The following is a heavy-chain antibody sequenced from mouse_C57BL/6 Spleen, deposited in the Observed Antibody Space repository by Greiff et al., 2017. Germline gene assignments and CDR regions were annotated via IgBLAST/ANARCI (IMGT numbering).Heavy chain of an antibody. CDR2: INPSSGYT. V-gene: IGHV1-4*01. CDR1: GYTFTSYT. CDR3: ARRGTAQATDY. D-gene: IGHD3-2*02. J-gene: IGHJ2*01. Sequence: VQLQQSGAELARPGASVKMSCKASGYTFTSYTMHWVKQRPGPGLEWIGYINPSSGYTKYNQKFKDKATLTADKSSSTAYMQLSSLTSEDSAVYYCARRGTAQATDYWGQGTTLTVSS.